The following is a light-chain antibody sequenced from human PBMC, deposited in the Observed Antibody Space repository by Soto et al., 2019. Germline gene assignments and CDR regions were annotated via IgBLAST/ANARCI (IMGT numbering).Light chain of an antibody. Sequence: DIVMTQSPDSLAVSLGERATINCKSSQSVLYSSNNKNNLAWYQQKPGQPPKLLIYWASTRESGVPDRLRGSGSGTDFTLTISGLQAEDVAVSYCQQYYTTPLTFGGGTKVEIK. CDR2: WAS. V-gene: IGKV4-1*01. CDR1: QSVLYSSNNKNN. J-gene: IGKJ4*01. CDR3: QQYYTTPLT.